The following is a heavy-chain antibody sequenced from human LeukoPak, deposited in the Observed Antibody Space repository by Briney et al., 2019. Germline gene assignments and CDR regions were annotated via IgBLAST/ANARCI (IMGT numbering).Heavy chain of an antibody. D-gene: IGHD3-10*01. CDR1: GGSISPYY. J-gene: IGHJ4*02. CDR3: VRHCYASGSDPLCYFDY. CDR2: IYHRGST. V-gene: IGHV4-59*08. Sequence: PSETLSLTCTVSGGSISPYYWSWIRQPPGKGLEWIGYIYHRGSTNYNPSLKSRVTISIDTSKNQFSLKASSVTAADTAVYYCVRHCYASGSDPLCYFDYWGQGTLVTVSS.